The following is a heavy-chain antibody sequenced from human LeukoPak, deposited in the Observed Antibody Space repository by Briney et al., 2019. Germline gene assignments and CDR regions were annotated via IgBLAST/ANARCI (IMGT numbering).Heavy chain of an antibody. CDR3: ARRTVTTGGLNP. CDR2: IYYSGST. Sequence: PSETLSLTCTVSGGSISSSSYYWGWIRQPPGKGLKWIGSIYYSGSTYYNPSLKSRVTISVDTSKNQFSLKLSSVTAADTAVYYCARRTVTTGGLNPWGQGTLVTVSS. CDR1: GGSISSSSYY. D-gene: IGHD4-17*01. V-gene: IGHV4-39*01. J-gene: IGHJ5*02.